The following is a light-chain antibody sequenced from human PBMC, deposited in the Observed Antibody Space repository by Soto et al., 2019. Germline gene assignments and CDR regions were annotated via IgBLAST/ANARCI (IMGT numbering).Light chain of an antibody. J-gene: IGKJ2*01. CDR3: QQYSNSPPYT. CDR2: DAS. V-gene: IGKV3-11*01. CDR1: QSVSSY. Sequence: EIVLTQSPATLSLSPGERATLSCRASQSVSSYLAWYQQKPGQAPRLLIYDASNRATGIPARFSGSGSGTDFTLTISSLEPEDFAVYYCQQYSNSPPYTFGRGTKLEIK.